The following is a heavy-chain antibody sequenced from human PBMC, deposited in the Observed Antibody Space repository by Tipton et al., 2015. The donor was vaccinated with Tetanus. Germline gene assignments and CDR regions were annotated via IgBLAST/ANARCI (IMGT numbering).Heavy chain of an antibody. Sequence: AVSGLTFNNYDIHWVRQSPGKGLEWVSSIGTAGDTHYPDSVKGRFTVSRENARNSSYLQMNNLRAGDTATYYCARGREGRARPCVLFVPFDIWGQGTMVTVAS. CDR2: IGTAGDT. CDR1: GLTFNNYD. J-gene: IGHJ3*02. CDR3: ARGREGRARPCVLFVPFDI. V-gene: IGHV3-13*01. D-gene: IGHD2-15*01.